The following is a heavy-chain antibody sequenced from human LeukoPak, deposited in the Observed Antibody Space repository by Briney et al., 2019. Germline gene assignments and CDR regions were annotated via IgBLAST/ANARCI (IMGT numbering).Heavy chain of an antibody. CDR1: GFTFSSYG. CDR2: ISGSGGST. D-gene: IGHD5-24*01. CDR3: ARVGYKSYYYYYMDV. V-gene: IGHV3-23*01. Sequence: GGTLRLSCAASGFTFSSYGMSWVRQAPGQGLEWVSAISGSGGSTYYADSVKGRFTISRDNAKNSLYLQMNSLRAEDTALYYCARVGYKSYYYYYMDVWGKGTTVTVSS. J-gene: IGHJ6*03.